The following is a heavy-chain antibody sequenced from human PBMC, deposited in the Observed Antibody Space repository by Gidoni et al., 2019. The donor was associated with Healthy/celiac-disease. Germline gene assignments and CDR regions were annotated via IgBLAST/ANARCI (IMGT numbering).Heavy chain of an antibody. J-gene: IGHJ4*02. CDR1: GGSISSSSYY. CDR3: ARLHSGDDYGDYSPPVDY. V-gene: IGHV4-39*01. D-gene: IGHD4-17*01. Sequence: QLQLQESGPGLVKPSETLSLTCTVSGGSISSSSYYWGWIRQPPGKGLEWIGSIYYSGSTYYNPSLKSRVTISVDTSKNQFSLKLSSVTAADTAVYYCARLHSGDDYGDYSPPVDYWGQGTLVTVSS. CDR2: IYYSGST.